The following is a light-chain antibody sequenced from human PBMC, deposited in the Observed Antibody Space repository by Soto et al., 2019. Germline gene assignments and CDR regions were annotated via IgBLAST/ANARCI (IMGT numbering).Light chain of an antibody. CDR3: QKFNAVPT. Sequence: DIQMTQSPSSLSASVGDRVTITCRASQAISNYLDWYQQKPGKVPTLLISAASTLQSGVPSRFSGSGSGTDFTLTISSLQPEDVATYYCQKFNAVPTFGGGTKVEI. CDR2: AAS. CDR1: QAISNY. J-gene: IGKJ4*01. V-gene: IGKV1-27*01.